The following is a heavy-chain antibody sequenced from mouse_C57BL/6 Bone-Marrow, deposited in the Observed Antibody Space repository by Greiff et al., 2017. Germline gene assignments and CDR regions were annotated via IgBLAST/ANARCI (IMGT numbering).Heavy chain of an antibody. V-gene: IGHV1-75*01. CDR3: ARWGDYYGPWFAY. J-gene: IGHJ3*01. CDR1: FTDYY. Sequence: FTDYYIYWVKQRSGQGLAWIGWIFPGSGSTYYNEKFKGKATLTVDKSSSTAYMLLSSLTAEDSAVYCCARWGDYYGPWFAYWGQGTLVTVSA. CDR2: IFPGSGST. D-gene: IGHD1-1*01.